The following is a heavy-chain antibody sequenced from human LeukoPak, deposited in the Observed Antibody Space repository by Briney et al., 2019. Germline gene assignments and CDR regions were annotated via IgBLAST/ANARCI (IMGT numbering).Heavy chain of an antibody. V-gene: IGHV3-23*01. D-gene: IGHD1-1*01. J-gene: IGHJ5*02. Sequence: PGGSLRLSCAASDFTFSDYAMGWVRQAPGKGLEWVSAITNTGDKSYYADSVRGRFTISRDNPKNILYLQMNSLRAEDTAMYFCAKDPLERRWNWFDPWGQGTLVTVSS. CDR1: DFTFSDYA. CDR3: AKDPLERRWNWFDP. CDR2: ITNTGDKS.